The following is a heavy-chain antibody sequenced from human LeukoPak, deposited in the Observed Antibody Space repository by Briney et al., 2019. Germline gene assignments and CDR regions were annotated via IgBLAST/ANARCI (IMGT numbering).Heavy chain of an antibody. J-gene: IGHJ5*02. CDR1: GFTFSSYS. V-gene: IGHV3-21*01. CDR2: ISSSSYI. Sequence: GGSLRLSCAASGFTFSSYSMNWVRQAPGKGLEWVSFISSSSYIYYADSVKGRFTISRDNAKNSLYLQMNSLRAEDTAVYYCARELPYNWFDPWGQGTLVTVSS. CDR3: ARELPYNWFDP. D-gene: IGHD1-26*01.